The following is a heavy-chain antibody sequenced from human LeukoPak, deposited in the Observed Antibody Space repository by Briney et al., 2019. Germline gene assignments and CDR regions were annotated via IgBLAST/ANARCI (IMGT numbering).Heavy chain of an antibody. CDR3: ASIDYGDPTGWFDP. Sequence: PSETLSLTCAVSGGSISSSNWWSWVRQPPGKGLEWIGEIYHSGSTNYNPSLKSRVTISVDKSKNQFSLKLSSVTAADTAVYYCASIDYGDPTGWFDPWGQGTPVTVSS. CDR1: GGSISSSNW. CDR2: IYHSGST. J-gene: IGHJ5*02. V-gene: IGHV4-4*02. D-gene: IGHD4-17*01.